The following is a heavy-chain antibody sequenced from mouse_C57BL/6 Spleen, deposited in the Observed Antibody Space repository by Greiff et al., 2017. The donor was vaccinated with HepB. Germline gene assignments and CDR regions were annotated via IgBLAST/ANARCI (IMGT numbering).Heavy chain of an antibody. CDR2: INPSSGYT. CDR3: ARWPYDGSSSYWYFDV. CDR1: GYTFTSYT. V-gene: IGHV1-4*01. J-gene: IGHJ1*03. Sequence: QVQLQQSGAELARPGASVKMSCKASGYTFTSYTMHWVKQRPGQGLEWIGYINPSSGYTKYNQKFKDKATLTADKSSSTAYMQLSSLTSEDSAVYYCARWPYDGSSSYWYFDVWGTGTTVTVSS. D-gene: IGHD1-1*01.